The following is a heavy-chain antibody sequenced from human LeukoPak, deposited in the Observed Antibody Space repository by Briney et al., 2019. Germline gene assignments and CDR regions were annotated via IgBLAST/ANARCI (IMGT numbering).Heavy chain of an antibody. D-gene: IGHD3-22*01. V-gene: IGHV3-30*18. CDR2: ISYDGSNK. CDR3: AKDTRYYYDSSGYYYVAPELDY. Sequence: GRSLRLSCAASGFTFSSYGMHWVRQAPGKGLEWVAVISYDGSNKYYADSVKGRFTISRGNSKNTLYLQMNSLRAEDTAVYYCAKDTRYYYDSSGYYYVAPELDYWGQGTLVTVSS. J-gene: IGHJ4*02. CDR1: GFTFSSYG.